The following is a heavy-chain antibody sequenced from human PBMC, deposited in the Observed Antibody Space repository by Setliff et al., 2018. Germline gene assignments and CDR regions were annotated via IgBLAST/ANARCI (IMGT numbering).Heavy chain of an antibody. CDR3: ARLQGEWELSTEAAAFDI. J-gene: IGHJ3*02. CDR2: IYHSGST. CDR1: GYSISSGYY. D-gene: IGHD1-26*01. Sequence: PSETLSLTCAVSGYSISSGYYWGWIRQPPGKGLEWIGSIYHSGSTYYNPSLKSRVTISVDTSKNQFSLKLSSVTAADTAVYYCARLQGEWELSTEAAAFDIWGQGTMVTVSS. V-gene: IGHV4-38-2*01.